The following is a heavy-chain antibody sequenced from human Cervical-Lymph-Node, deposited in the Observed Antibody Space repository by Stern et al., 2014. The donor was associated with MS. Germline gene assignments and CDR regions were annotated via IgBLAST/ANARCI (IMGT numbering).Heavy chain of an antibody. CDR1: GGTFSSYA. D-gene: IGHD3-16*01. J-gene: IGHJ4*02. Sequence: QVQLVQSGAEVKKPGSSVKVSCKASGGTFSSYAINWVRQAPGQGPEWMGGVIPIFGTANYAQKFQGRVTITADESTSTAYMELSSLRAEDPAVYYCARDSRHYDASYYFDSWGQGTLVTVSS. V-gene: IGHV1-69*12. CDR2: VIPIFGTA. CDR3: ARDSRHYDASYYFDS.